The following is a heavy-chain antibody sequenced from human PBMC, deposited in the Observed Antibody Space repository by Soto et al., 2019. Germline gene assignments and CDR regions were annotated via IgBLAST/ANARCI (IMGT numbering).Heavy chain of an antibody. CDR1: GFTFDDYA. V-gene: IGHV3-9*01. CDR3: AKDFEAAGTTAFDI. CDR2: ISWNSGSI. Sequence: DVQLVESGGGLVQPGRSLRLSCAASGFTFDDYAMHWVRQAPGKGLEWVSGISWNSGSIGYADSVKGRFTISRDNAKNSLYLQMNSLRAEDTALYYCAKDFEAAGTTAFDIWGQGTMVTVSS. J-gene: IGHJ3*02. D-gene: IGHD6-13*01.